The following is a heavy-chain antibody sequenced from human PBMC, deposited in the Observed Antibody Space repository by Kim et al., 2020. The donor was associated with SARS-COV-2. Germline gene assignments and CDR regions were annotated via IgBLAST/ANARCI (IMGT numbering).Heavy chain of an antibody. CDR2: INPNSGGT. CDR3: ARDLRQLWLENALPEHNWFDP. CDR1: GYTFTGYY. V-gene: IGHV1-2*06. D-gene: IGHD5-18*01. J-gene: IGHJ5*02. Sequence: ASVKVSCKASGYTFTGYYMHWVRQAPGQGLEWMGRINPNSGGTNYAQKFQGRVTMTRDTSISTAYMELSRLRSDDTAVYYCARDLRQLWLENALPEHNWFDPWGQGTLVTVSS.